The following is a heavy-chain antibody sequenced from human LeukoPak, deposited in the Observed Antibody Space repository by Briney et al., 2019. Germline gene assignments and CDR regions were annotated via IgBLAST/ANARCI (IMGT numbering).Heavy chain of an antibody. Sequence: GASVKVSCKASGYTFTSYGISWVRQAPGQGLEWMGWISAYNGNTNYAQKLQGRVTMTTDTSTSTAYMELRSLRSDDTAVYYCARGAEYYYDSSGYPYWGQGTLVTASS. D-gene: IGHD3-22*01. J-gene: IGHJ4*02. CDR1: GYTFTSYG. CDR3: ARGAEYYYDSSGYPY. V-gene: IGHV1-18*01. CDR2: ISAYNGNT.